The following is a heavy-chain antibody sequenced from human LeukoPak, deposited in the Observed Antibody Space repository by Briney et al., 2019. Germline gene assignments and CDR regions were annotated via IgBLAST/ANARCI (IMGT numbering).Heavy chain of an antibody. D-gene: IGHD2-2*01. J-gene: IGHJ5*02. CDR3: AKDRHAPGRYCSSTICFPFDP. Sequence: GGSLRLSCAASGFTFSSYDMSWVRQAPGKGLEWVSGISGSGSSTYYADSVKGRFTISRDNSKSTLYLQMNSLRAEDTAVYYCAKDRHAPGRYCSSTICFPFDPWGQGTLVTVSS. CDR1: GFTFSSYD. V-gene: IGHV3-23*01. CDR2: ISGSGSST.